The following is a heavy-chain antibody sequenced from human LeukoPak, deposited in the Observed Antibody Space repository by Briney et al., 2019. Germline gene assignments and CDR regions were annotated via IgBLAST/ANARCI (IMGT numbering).Heavy chain of an antibody. J-gene: IGHJ6*02. CDR1: GYSFTSYW. CDR2: IDPSDSYT. V-gene: IGHV5-10-1*01. Sequence: GESLKISCKGSGYSFTSYWISWVRQMPGKGLEWMGRIDPSDSYTNYSPSFQGHVTISADKSISTAYLQWSSLKASDTAMYYCARQLWFGELGSYCYYGMDVWGQGATVTVSS. D-gene: IGHD3-10*01. CDR3: ARQLWFGELGSYCYYGMDV.